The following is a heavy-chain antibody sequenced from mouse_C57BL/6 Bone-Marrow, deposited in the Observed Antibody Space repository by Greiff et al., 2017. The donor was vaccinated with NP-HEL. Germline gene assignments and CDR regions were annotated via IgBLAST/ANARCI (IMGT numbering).Heavy chain of an antibody. V-gene: IGHV5-16*01. Sequence: EVKLMESEGGLVQPGSSMKLSCTASGFTFSDYYMAWVRQVPEKGLEWVANINYDGSSTYYLDSLKSRFIISRDNAKNMLYLQMSSLKSEDTATYYCARGYYGPYAMDDWGQGTSVTVSS. D-gene: IGHD1-2*01. CDR2: INYDGSST. CDR1: GFTFSDYY. J-gene: IGHJ4*01. CDR3: ARGYYGPYAMDD.